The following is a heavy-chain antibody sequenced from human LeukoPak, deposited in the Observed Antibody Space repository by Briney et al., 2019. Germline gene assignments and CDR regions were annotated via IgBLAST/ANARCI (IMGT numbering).Heavy chain of an antibody. J-gene: IGHJ6*03. CDR1: GFTVSSNY. CDR3: ARGMSSSSYYMDV. V-gene: IGHV3-53*01. D-gene: IGHD6-6*01. Sequence: GGSLRLSCAASGFTVSSNYMNWVRQAPGKGLEWVSVIYSGGSTYYADSVKGRFTISRDNSKNTLDLQMNSLRAEDTAVYYCARGMSSSSYYMDVWGKGTTVTVSS. CDR2: IYSGGST.